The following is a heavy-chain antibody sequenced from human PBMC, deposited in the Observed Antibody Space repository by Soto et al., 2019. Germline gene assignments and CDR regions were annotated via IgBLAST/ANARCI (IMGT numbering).Heavy chain of an antibody. D-gene: IGHD6-13*01. CDR3: ARAAWAAAGNGNYYYYYGMDV. J-gene: IGHJ6*02. Sequence: EVQLVESGGGLVKPGGSLRLSCAASGFTFSSYSMNWVRQAPGKGLEWVSCISSSSSYIYYADSVKGRFTISRDNAKNSLYLQMNSLRAEDTAVYYCARAAWAAAGNGNYYYYYGMDVWGQGTTVTVSS. V-gene: IGHV3-21*01. CDR2: ISSSSSYI. CDR1: GFTFSSYS.